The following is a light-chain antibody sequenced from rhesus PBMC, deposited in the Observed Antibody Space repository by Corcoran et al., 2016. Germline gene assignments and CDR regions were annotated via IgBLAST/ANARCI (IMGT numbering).Light chain of an antibody. CDR2: SAC. CDR3: QQYNDLLYS. Sequence: EIVMTQSPATLSLSPGETATLSCRASQRVGSYLAWYQQKPGQAPKLPVHSACFRDTGIPGRFSGRGARTDFTLPISSLGPEDVGVYYCQQYNDLLYSFDQGTKVEIK. CDR1: QRVGSY. V-gene: IGKV3-40*01. J-gene: IGKJ2*01.